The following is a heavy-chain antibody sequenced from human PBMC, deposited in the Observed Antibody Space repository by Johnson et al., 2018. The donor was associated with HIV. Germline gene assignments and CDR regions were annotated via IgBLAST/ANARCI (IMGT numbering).Heavy chain of an antibody. CDR2: IRSKANSYAT. J-gene: IGHJ3*02. V-gene: IGHV3-73*01. Sequence: VQVVESGGGLVQPGGSLRLSCAASGFSVSGSAMHWVRQASGKGLEWVGRIRSKANSYATAYADSVKGRFTISRDNSKNTLSLQMHSLRAEDTAIYYCAKDPLVVPAATLDAFDIWGQGTMVTVSS. CDR1: GFSVSGSA. D-gene: IGHD2-2*01. CDR3: AKDPLVVPAATLDAFDI.